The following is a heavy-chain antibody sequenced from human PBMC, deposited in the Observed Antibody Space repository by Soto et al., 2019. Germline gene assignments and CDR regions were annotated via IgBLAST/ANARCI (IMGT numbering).Heavy chain of an antibody. Sequence: SETLSLTCTVSGGSISSSSYYWGWIRQPPGKGLEWIGSIYYSGSTYYNPSLKSRVTISVDTSKNQFSLKLSSVTAADTAVYYCARFQLAPESLWFGELPQNAFDIWGQGTMVTVSS. CDR3: ARFQLAPESLWFGELPQNAFDI. V-gene: IGHV4-39*01. J-gene: IGHJ3*02. CDR1: GGSISSSSYY. D-gene: IGHD3-10*01. CDR2: IYYSGST.